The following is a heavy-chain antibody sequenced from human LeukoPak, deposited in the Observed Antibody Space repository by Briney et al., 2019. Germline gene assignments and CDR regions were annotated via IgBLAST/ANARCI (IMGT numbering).Heavy chain of an antibody. J-gene: IGHJ6*03. CDR1: GFTFTSSA. CDR3: TTERPMIVVVITRVSYYYYMDV. D-gene: IGHD3-22*01. CDR2: IVVGSGNT. V-gene: IGHV1-58*02. Sequence: SVKVSCKASGFTFTSSAMQWVRQARGQRLEWIGWIVVGSGNTNYAQKFQERVTITRDMSTSTAYMELSSLRSEDTAVYYCTTERPMIVVVITRVSYYYYMDVWGKGTTVTVSS.